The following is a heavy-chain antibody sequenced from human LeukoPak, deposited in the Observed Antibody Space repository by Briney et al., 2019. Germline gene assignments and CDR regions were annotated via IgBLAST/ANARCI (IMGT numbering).Heavy chain of an antibody. Sequence: ASVKVSXKASGYTFTDYYIHWVRQDPGQGLEWMGRINPNSGDTNYPQKFQGRVTMTRDTSISAAYMELSRLRSDDTAVYYCARLPYYDSSGYYYFDYWGQGTLVTVSS. J-gene: IGHJ4*02. CDR1: GYTFTDYY. V-gene: IGHV1-2*06. D-gene: IGHD3-22*01. CDR3: ARLPYYDSSGYYYFDY. CDR2: INPNSGDT.